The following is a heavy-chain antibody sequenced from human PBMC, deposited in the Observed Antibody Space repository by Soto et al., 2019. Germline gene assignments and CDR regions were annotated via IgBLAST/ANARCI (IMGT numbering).Heavy chain of an antibody. CDR3: AHISLVGATQYYSAY. CDR1: GFSLSTSGVG. V-gene: IGHV2-5*02. J-gene: IGHJ4*02. D-gene: IGHD1-26*01. Sequence: QITLKESGPTLVKPTQTLTLTCTFSGFSLSTSGVGVGWIRQPPGKALGWLAFIYLEYDKRYSPSLKSRLTITKDTSKTQVVRTMTNMDPVDTAPSYCAHISLVGATQYYSAYSGQGTLVTVSS. CDR2: IYLEYDK.